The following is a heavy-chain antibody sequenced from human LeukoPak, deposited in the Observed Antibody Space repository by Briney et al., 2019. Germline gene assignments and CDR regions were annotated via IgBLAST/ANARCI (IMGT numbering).Heavy chain of an antibody. J-gene: IGHJ4*02. CDR2: ISYDGSNK. Sequence: GGSLRLSCAASGFTFSSYAMHWVRQAPGKGLEWVAVISYDGSNKYYADSVKGRFTISRDNSKNTLYLQMNSLRAEDTAVYCCARDQKYSSSWYPYWGQGTLVTVSS. V-gene: IGHV3-30*04. CDR1: GFTFSSYA. D-gene: IGHD6-13*01. CDR3: ARDQKYSSSWYPY.